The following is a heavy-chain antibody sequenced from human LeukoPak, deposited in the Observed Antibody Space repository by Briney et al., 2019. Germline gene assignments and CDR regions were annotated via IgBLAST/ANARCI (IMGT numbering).Heavy chain of an antibody. J-gene: IGHJ4*02. V-gene: IGHV4-31*03. CDR1: GGSISSGGYY. Sequence: SETLSLTCTVSGGSISSGGYYWNWIRQHPGRGLEWIGYIYYSGSTYYNPSLKSRITISVDTSKNQFSLKLSSVTAADTAVYYCARDGGYGSGSYYLHYWGQGTLVTVSS. D-gene: IGHD3-10*01. CDR3: ARDGGYGSGSYYLHY. CDR2: IYYSGST.